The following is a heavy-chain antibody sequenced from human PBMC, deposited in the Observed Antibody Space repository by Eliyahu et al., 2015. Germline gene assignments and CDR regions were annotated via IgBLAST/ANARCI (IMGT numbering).Heavy chain of an antibody. Sequence: QVQLVQSGSELKKPGASVKVSCKASGYTFTSYAMNWVRQAPGQGLEWMGWINTNTGNPTYAQGFTGRFVFSLDTSVSTAYLQISSLKAEDTAVYYCARSRWEFVVVPPLFDYYYMDVWGKGTTVTVSS. V-gene: IGHV7-4-1*02. D-gene: IGHD2-2*01. CDR2: INTNTGNP. CDR3: ARSRWEFVVVPPLFDYYYMDV. J-gene: IGHJ6*03. CDR1: GYTFTSYA.